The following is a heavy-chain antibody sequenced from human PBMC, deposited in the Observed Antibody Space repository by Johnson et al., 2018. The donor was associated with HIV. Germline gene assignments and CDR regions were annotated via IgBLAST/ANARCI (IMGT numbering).Heavy chain of an antibody. D-gene: IGHD6-13*01. CDR2: IWYDGSNK. CDR1: GFTFSTYG. Sequence: QVQLVESGGGVVQPGRSLRLSCAASGFTFSTYGMHWVRQAPGKGLEWVAVIWYDGSNKYHADSVKGRFTIARDNSKNTLFLQMNSLRAEDTAVYYRAKDQWSTSWTNDAFDIWGQGTMVTVSS. J-gene: IGHJ3*02. CDR3: AKDQWSTSWTNDAFDI. V-gene: IGHV3-33*06.